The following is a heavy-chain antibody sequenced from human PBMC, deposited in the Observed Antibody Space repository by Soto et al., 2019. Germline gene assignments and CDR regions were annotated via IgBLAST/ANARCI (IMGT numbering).Heavy chain of an antibody. Sequence: ASVKVSCKASGYTFTGYYMHWVRQAPGQGLEWMGWINPNSGGTNYAQKFQGWVTMTRDTSISTAYMELSRLRSDDTAVYYCARAAEPAAMSNGWFDPWGQGTLVTVSS. CDR3: ARAAEPAAMSNGWFDP. D-gene: IGHD2-2*01. CDR1: GYTFTGYY. CDR2: INPNSGGT. J-gene: IGHJ5*02. V-gene: IGHV1-2*04.